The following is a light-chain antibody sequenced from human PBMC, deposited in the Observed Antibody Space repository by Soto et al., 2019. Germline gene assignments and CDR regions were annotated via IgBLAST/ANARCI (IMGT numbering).Light chain of an antibody. CDR1: KSNIGNSF. CDR2: DNS. Sequence: QSVLTQPPSVSAAPGQKVTMSCSGTKSNIGNSFVSWYKHLPGTAPKLIIYDNSQRPSGIPDRFSGSKSGTSATLGITGLQTGDDADYYCGTWDSSLSIVVFGTGTKLTVL. CDR3: GTWDSSLSIVV. J-gene: IGLJ1*01. V-gene: IGLV1-51*01.